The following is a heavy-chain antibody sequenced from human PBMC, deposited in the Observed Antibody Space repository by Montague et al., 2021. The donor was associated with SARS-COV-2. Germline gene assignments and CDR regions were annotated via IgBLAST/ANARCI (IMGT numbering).Heavy chain of an antibody. D-gene: IGHD2-2*01. J-gene: IGHJ4*02. CDR2: YYDRCKWNN. CDR3: ARIPVGSKYYFDF. CDR1: GDSVTVSRDT. V-gene: IGHV6-1*01. Sequence: CAISGDSVTVSRDTGDGSKQTPLNSLEGLVRYYDRCKWNNDYAESVKSRITIDPDTSKHQFSLHLNSVTPEDTAVYYCARIPVGSKYYFDFWGQGTLVTVSS.